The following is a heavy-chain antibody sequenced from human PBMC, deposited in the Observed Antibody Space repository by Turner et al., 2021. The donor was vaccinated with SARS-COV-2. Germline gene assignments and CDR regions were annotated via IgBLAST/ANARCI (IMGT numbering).Heavy chain of an antibody. CDR1: GLTCSRYG. J-gene: IGHJ5*02. CDR3: ARALINDCTNGVWFPFDP. CDR2: ISYDGSNK. V-gene: IGHV3-30*03. Sequence: QVQLVESGGGVVQPGRSLRLSCAASGLTCSRYGMHWVRPAPGKGLEGVAVISYDGSNKDYADSVKGRYTISSDNAKNTLYLQMNSLRAEDTAVYYCARALINDCTNGVWFPFDPWGQGTLVTVSS. D-gene: IGHD2-8*01.